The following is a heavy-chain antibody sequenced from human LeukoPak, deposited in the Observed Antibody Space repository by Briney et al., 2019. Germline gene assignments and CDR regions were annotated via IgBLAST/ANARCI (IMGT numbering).Heavy chain of an antibody. J-gene: IGHJ4*02. Sequence: GASVKVSCKASGYTFTGYYMHWVRQAPGQGLEWMGWIDPNSGGTNYAQKFQGRVTVTRDTSISTAYMELSRLRSDDPAVYYCASSSDYGDRRLFDYWGQGTLVTVSS. D-gene: IGHD4-17*01. CDR1: GYTFTGYY. CDR2: IDPNSGGT. CDR3: ASSSDYGDRRLFDY. V-gene: IGHV1-2*02.